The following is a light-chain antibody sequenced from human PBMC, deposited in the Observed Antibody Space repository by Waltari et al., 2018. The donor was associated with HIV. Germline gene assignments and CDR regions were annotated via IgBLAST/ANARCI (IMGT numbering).Light chain of an antibody. J-gene: IGLJ1*01. CDR1: SSNIGAGYD. Sequence: QSVLTQPPSVSGAPGQRVTISCTGSSSNIGAGYDVHWYQQLPGTAPKLLIYGNTNRPSGVPDRFSGSKSGTSASLAITGLLVKDEADYYCQSYDSSLSGYVFGTGTKVTVL. V-gene: IGLV1-40*01. CDR3: QSYDSSLSGYV. CDR2: GNT.